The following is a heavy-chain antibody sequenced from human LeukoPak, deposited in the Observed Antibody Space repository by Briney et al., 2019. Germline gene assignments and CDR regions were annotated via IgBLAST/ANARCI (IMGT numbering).Heavy chain of an antibody. CDR2: IRYSESA. V-gene: IGHV4-39*01. Sequence: PSETLSLTCTVSGDSVSSTNYYWGCIRQPPGRGLEWIASIRYSESAYYSPSLKSRATISVDTSKNQFSLRLRSLTATDTAVYYCATQDSSHYWGQGTLVTVSS. D-gene: IGHD3-22*01. CDR3: ATQDSSHY. CDR1: GDSVSSTNYY. J-gene: IGHJ4*02.